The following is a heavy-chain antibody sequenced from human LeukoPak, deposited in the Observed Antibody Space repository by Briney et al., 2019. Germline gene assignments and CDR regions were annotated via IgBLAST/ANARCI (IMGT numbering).Heavy chain of an antibody. D-gene: IGHD6-13*01. CDR1: GYTFTSYG. Sequence: ASVKVSCKASGYTFTSYGISWVRQAPGQGLEWMGWISAYNGNTNYAQKLQGRVTMTTDTSTSTAYMELRSLRSDDTAVYYCARSSLTRIAAAGSLLNWFDPWGQGTLVTVSS. CDR2: ISAYNGNT. CDR3: ARSSLTRIAAAGSLLNWFDP. J-gene: IGHJ5*02. V-gene: IGHV1-18*01.